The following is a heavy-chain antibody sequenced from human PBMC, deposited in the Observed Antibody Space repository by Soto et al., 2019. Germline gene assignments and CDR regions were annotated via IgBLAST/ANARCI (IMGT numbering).Heavy chain of an antibody. CDR2: LYYSGTT. D-gene: IGHD3-10*01. Sequence: SETLSLTCTVSGGSISSGGHHWSWIRQHPAKGLEWIGHLYYSGTTYYNPSLKSRVTISVDTSENQLSLKLSSVTAADTAVYYCLRITMVRGVFYGMDVWGQGTTVTVCS. V-gene: IGHV4-31*03. CDR3: LRITMVRGVFYGMDV. J-gene: IGHJ6*02. CDR1: GGSISSGGHH.